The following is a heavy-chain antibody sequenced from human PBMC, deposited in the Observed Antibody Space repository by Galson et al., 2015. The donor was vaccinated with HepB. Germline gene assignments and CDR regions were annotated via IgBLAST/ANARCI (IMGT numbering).Heavy chain of an antibody. V-gene: IGHV3-66*02. Sequence: SLRLSCAASGFTVSSNYMSWVRQAPGKGLEWVSVIYSGGSTYYADSVKGRFTISRDNSKNTLYLQMNSLRAEDTAVYYCARVIVDFWSGYYSYYYYGMDVWGQGTTVTVSS. CDR2: IYSGGST. D-gene: IGHD3-3*01. CDR3: ARVIVDFWSGYYSYYYYGMDV. CDR1: GFTVSSNY. J-gene: IGHJ6*02.